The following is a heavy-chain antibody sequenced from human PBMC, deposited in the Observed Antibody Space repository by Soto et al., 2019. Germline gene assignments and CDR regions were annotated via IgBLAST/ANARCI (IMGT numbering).Heavy chain of an antibody. J-gene: IGHJ3*02. D-gene: IGHD2-15*01. CDR3: ARGRGVVVAVPATDAFDI. CDR1: GFTFSSYA. CDR2: ISYDGSNK. V-gene: IGHV3-30-3*01. Sequence: GGSLRLSCAASGFTFSSYAMHWVRQAPGKGLEWVAVISYDGSNKYYADSVKGRFTISRDNTKNTLYLQMNSLRAEDTAVYYCARGRGVVVAVPATDAFDIWGQGTMVTVSS.